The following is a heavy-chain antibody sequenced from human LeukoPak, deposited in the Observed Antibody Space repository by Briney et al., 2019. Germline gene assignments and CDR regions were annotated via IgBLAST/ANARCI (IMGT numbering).Heavy chain of an antibody. CDR2: ISYDGSNK. V-gene: IGHV3-30-3*01. CDR1: GFTFSSYA. J-gene: IGHJ6*02. Sequence: GGSLRLSCAASGFTFSSYAMHWVRQALGKGLEWVAVISYDGSNKYYADSVKGRFTISRDNSKNTLYLQMNSLRAEDTAVYYCAREWPSSYYYYGMDVWGQGTTVTVSS. CDR3: AREWPSSYYYYGMDV. D-gene: IGHD5-12*01.